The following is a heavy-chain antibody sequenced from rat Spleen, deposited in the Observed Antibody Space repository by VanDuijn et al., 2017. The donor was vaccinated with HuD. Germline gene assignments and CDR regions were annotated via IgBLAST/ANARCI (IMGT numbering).Heavy chain of an antibody. CDR3: ARSAKYYYDGSYYYVHYDY. CDR1: GFSLTSNG. Sequence: QVQLKESGPGLVQPSQTLSLSCTVSGFSLTSNGVSWVRQPPGKGLEWIAAIASGGSTYYNSALKSRLSISRDTSKSQVFLKMNSLQTDDTAMYFCARSAKYYYDGSYYYVHYDYWGQGVMVTVSS. CDR2: IASGGST. D-gene: IGHD1-12*02. J-gene: IGHJ2*01. V-gene: IGHV2S8*01.